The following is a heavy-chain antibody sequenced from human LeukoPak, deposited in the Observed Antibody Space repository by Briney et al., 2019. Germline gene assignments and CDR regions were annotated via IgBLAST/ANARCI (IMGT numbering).Heavy chain of an antibody. J-gene: IGHJ4*02. Sequence: ASVKVSCKAFGYTFTGYYMHWVRQGPGQGLEWMGWINPNSGGTNYAQKFQGRVTMTRDTSINTAYMELSKLRSDDTAVYYCARGPNCGSDCYHFDYWGQGTLVTVSS. CDR3: ARGPNCGSDCYHFDY. D-gene: IGHD2-21*01. V-gene: IGHV1-2*02. CDR1: GYTFTGYY. CDR2: INPNSGGT.